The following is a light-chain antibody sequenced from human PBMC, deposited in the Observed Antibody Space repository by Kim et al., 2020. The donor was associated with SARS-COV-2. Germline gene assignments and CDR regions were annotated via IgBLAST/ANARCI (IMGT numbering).Light chain of an antibody. Sequence: SSELTLDPAVSVALGQTVRITCQGDSLRSYYATWYQQKPGQAPILVIYGKNNRPSGIPDRFSGSSSGNTASLTITGTQAGDEAYYYCNSRDSNNNVLFGGGTRLTVL. J-gene: IGLJ2*01. CDR2: GKN. V-gene: IGLV3-19*01. CDR3: NSRDSNNNVL. CDR1: SLRSYY.